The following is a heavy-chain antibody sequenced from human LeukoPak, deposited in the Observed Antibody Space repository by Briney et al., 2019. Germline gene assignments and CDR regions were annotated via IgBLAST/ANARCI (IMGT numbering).Heavy chain of an antibody. J-gene: IGHJ5*02. CDR1: GGTFSSYA. CDR3: APDRIP. D-gene: IGHD2-21*01. CDR2: IDPEDGET. Sequence: GSSVKVSCKASGGTFSSYAISWVQQAPGKGLEWMGLIDPEDGETMYAEKFQDRITITADTSTDTAYMELSRLRSDDTAVYYCAPDRIPWGQGTLVTVSS. V-gene: IGHV1-69-2*01.